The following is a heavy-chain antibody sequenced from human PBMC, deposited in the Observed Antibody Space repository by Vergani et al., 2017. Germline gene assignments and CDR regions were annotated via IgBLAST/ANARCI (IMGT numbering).Heavy chain of an antibody. D-gene: IGHD6-13*01. Sequence: QVQLVQSGAEVKKPGASVKVSCKASGYTFTSYGISWVRQAPGQGLEWMGWISAYNGNTNYAQKLKGRVTMTTDTSTSTAYMELRSLRSDDTAVYYCAGEDGAQLVPRGMGEFDYWGQGTLVTVSS. CDR3: AGEDGAQLVPRGMGEFDY. CDR2: ISAYNGNT. V-gene: IGHV1-18*01. J-gene: IGHJ4*02. CDR1: GYTFTSYG.